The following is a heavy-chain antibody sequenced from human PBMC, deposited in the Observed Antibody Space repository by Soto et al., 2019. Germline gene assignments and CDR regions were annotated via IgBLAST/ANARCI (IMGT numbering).Heavy chain of an antibody. Sequence: EVQLLESGGGLVQPGGSLRLSCAASGFTFSSYAMSWVRQAPGKGLEWVSTISGSGSSTYYADSVKGRFTISRDNSKNTLYLQMNSLRAEDAAVYYCAKTGSSGNRDYWGPGTLVTVSS. V-gene: IGHV3-23*01. J-gene: IGHJ4*02. CDR3: AKTGSSGNRDY. CDR1: GFTFSSYA. D-gene: IGHD1-26*01. CDR2: ISGSGSST.